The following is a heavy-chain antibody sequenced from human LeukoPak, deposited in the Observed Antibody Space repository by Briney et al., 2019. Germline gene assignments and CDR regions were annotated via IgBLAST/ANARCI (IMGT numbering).Heavy chain of an antibody. CDR3: AREGIAATADY. V-gene: IGHV3-21*01. CDR2: ISGDSKYI. D-gene: IGHD6-13*01. J-gene: IGHJ4*02. Sequence: GGSLRLSCAGSGFTFSRYTFNWVRQAPGRGLEWVSAISGDSKYIYYTDSVKGRSTISRDNAKNSLYLQMNSLRAEDTAVYYCAREGIAATADYWGQGTLVTVSS. CDR1: GFTFSRYT.